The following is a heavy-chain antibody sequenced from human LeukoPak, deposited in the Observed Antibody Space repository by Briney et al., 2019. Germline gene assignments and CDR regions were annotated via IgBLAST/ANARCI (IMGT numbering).Heavy chain of an antibody. CDR2: IRYDGSNK. D-gene: IGHD6-13*01. V-gene: IGHV3-30*02. CDR3: AKDIFFRGRYSSPGGHRDVNAFDI. CDR1: GFTFSSYG. J-gene: IGHJ3*02. Sequence: PGGSLRLSCAASGFTFSSYGMHWVRQAPGKGLEWVAFIRYDGSNKYYADSVKGRFTISRDNSKNTLYLQMNSLRAEDTAVYYCAKDIFFRGRYSSPGGHRDVNAFDIWGQGTMVTVSS.